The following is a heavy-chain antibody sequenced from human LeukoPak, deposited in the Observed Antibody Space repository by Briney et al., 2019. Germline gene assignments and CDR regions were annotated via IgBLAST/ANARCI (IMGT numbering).Heavy chain of an antibody. Sequence: PGGSLRLSCAASGFTFSSYGMHWVRQAPGKGLEWVAVIWYDGSNKYYADSVKGRFTISRDNSKNTLYLQMNSLRAGDTAVYYCAREVSDWRYFDYWGQGTLVTVSS. J-gene: IGHJ4*02. CDR1: GFTFSSYG. CDR3: AREVSDWRYFDY. CDR2: IWYDGSNK. D-gene: IGHD3/OR15-3a*01. V-gene: IGHV3-33*01.